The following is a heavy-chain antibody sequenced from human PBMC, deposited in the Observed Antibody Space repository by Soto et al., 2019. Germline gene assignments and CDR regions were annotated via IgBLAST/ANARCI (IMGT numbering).Heavy chain of an antibody. D-gene: IGHD2-8*01. CDR3: ARDRLMMDYYYYGMDV. J-gene: IGHJ6*02. Sequence: SLRLSSAASGFTFSSYSMNWVRQAPGKGLEWVSYISSSSSTIYYADSVKGRFTISRDNAKNSLYLQMNSLRDEDTAVYYCARDRLMMDYYYYGMDVWGQGTTVTVSS. CDR2: ISSSSSTI. V-gene: IGHV3-48*02. CDR1: GFTFSSYS.